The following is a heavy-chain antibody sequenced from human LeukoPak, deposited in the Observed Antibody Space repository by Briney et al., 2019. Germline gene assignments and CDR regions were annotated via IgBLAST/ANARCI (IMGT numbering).Heavy chain of an antibody. V-gene: IGHV3-9*01. D-gene: IGHD3-10*01. J-gene: IGHJ3*02. CDR3: AKGRWFGLFDI. CDR1: GFTFDDYA. Sequence: GGSLRLSCAASGFTFDDYAMHWVRQAPGKGLEWVSGISWNSGSIGYADSVKGRFTISRDNAKNSLYLQMNSLRAEDTALYYCAKGRWFGLFDIWGQGTMVTVSS. CDR2: ISWNSGSI.